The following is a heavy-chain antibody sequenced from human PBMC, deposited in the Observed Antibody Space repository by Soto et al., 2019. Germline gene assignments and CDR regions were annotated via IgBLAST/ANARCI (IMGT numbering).Heavy chain of an antibody. CDR2: IKQDGSEK. V-gene: IGHV3-7*03. J-gene: IGHJ1*01. CDR3: ALIAAAGVEYFQH. D-gene: IGHD6-13*01. CDR1: GFTFSSYW. Sequence: VGSLRLSCAASGFTFSSYWMSWVRQAPGKGLEWVANIKQDGSEKYYVDSVKGRFTISRDNAKNSLYLQMNSLRAEDTAVYCCALIAAAGVEYFQHWGQGTLVTVSS.